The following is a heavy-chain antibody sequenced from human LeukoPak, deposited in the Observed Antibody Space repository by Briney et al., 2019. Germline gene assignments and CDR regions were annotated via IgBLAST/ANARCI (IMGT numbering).Heavy chain of an antibody. Sequence: PSETLSLTCAVYGGSFSGYYWSWLRQPPGKGLEWIGEINHSGSTNYNPSLKSRVTISVDTSKNQFSLKLSSVTAADTAVYYCARGGPLLMDTAMVIDYWGQGTLVTVSS. CDR3: ARGGPLLMDTAMVIDY. V-gene: IGHV4-34*01. CDR2: INHSGST. D-gene: IGHD5-18*01. J-gene: IGHJ4*02. CDR1: GGSFSGYY.